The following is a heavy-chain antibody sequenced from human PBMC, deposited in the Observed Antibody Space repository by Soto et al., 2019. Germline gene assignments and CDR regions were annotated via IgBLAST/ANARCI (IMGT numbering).Heavy chain of an antibody. D-gene: IGHD1-1*01. CDR2: INSDGSST. CDR3: ATAGTTSGY. J-gene: IGHJ4*02. Sequence: GGSLRLSCAASGFTFSSFWMHWVRQPPGRGLVWVSRINSDGSSTAYADSVKGRFTISRDNAKNTLYLQMNSLRAEDTAVYYCATAGTTSGYWGRGTLVTVSS. CDR1: GFTFSSFW. V-gene: IGHV3-74*01.